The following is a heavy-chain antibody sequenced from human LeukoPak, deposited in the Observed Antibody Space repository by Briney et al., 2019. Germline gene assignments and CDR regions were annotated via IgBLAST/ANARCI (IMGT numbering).Heavy chain of an antibody. CDR2: INHSDGST. V-gene: IGHV1-46*01. Sequence: ASVKVTCKASRYTFTGYYMHWVGQAPAQGLEWMGIINHSDGSTSYPQKFQGRVTMTRDMSTSTVYMELSSLRAEDAAVYYCARDRKVVVAARSNCFDPWGQGTLVTVSS. CDR3: ARDRKVVVAARSNCFDP. CDR1: RYTFTGYY. D-gene: IGHD2-15*01. J-gene: IGHJ5*02.